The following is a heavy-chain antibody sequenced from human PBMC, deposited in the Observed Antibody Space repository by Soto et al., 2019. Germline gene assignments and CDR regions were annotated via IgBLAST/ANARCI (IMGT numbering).Heavy chain of an antibody. CDR2: IYHSGST. V-gene: IGHV4-30-2*01. Sequence: QLQLQESGSGLVKPSQTLSLTCAVSGGSINSGGYSWSWSRQPPGKGLEWIGYIYHSGSTYYNPSLKGRVTISVDRSKNQFSLKMSFVTGADTAVYYCARVPGLWGRGTLVTVSS. CDR3: ARVPGL. CDR1: GGSINSGGYS. D-gene: IGHD1-1*01. J-gene: IGHJ2*01.